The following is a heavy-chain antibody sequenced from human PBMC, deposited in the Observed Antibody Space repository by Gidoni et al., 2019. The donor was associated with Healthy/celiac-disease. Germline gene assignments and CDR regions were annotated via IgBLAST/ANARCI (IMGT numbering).Heavy chain of an antibody. V-gene: IGHV3-23*01. J-gene: IGHJ5*02. Sequence: EVQLLESGGGLVQPGGSLRLSCAASGFTFSSYAMSWVRQAPGKGLEWVSAISGSGGSTYYADAVEGRFTISRDNSKNTLYLQMNSLRAEDTAVYYCAKDLGATQYNWFDPWGQGTLVTVSS. CDR2: ISGSGGST. CDR1: GFTFSSYA. CDR3: AKDLGATQYNWFDP.